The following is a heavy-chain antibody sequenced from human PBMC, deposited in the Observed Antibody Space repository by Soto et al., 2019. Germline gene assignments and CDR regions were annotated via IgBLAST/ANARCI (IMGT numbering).Heavy chain of an antibody. CDR2: IIPILGIA. CDR1: GGTFSSYT. CDR3: ARGKDIVVVVAADDAFDI. J-gene: IGHJ3*02. V-gene: IGHV1-69*02. Sequence: GASVKVSCKASGGTFSSYTISWVRQAPGQGLEWMGRIIPILGIANYAQKFQGRVTITADKSTSTAYMELSSLRSEDTAVYYCARGKDIVVVVAADDAFDIWGQGTMVTVSS. D-gene: IGHD2-15*01.